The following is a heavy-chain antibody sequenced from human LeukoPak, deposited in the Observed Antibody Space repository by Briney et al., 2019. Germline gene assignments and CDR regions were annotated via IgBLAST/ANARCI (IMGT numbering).Heavy chain of an antibody. Sequence: PGGSLRLSCAASGIALNTNDMNWVRQAPGKGLEWVSIIYPWGSAFYTDSVKGRFTVTRDESKNMMFLQMNTLRPDDTAMYYCVRLGGGDNCRWGQGALVTVSS. CDR3: VRLGGGDNCR. CDR2: IYPWGSA. D-gene: IGHD4-23*01. CDR1: GIALNTND. V-gene: IGHV3-66*02. J-gene: IGHJ4*01.